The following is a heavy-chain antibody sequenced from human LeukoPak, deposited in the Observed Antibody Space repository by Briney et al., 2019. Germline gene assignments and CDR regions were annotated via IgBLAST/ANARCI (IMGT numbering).Heavy chain of an antibody. V-gene: IGHV4-4*07. J-gene: IGHJ5*02. CDR3: ARGYYDSSGYYYESDWFDP. CDR1: GGSISSYY. CDR2: IYTSGST. D-gene: IGHD3-22*01. Sequence: SETLSLTCTVSGGSISSYYWSWIRQPAGKGLEWIGRIYTSGSTNYNPSLKSRVTMSVDTSKNQFSLKLSSVSAADTAVYYCARGYYDSSGYYYESDWFDPWGQGTLVTVSS.